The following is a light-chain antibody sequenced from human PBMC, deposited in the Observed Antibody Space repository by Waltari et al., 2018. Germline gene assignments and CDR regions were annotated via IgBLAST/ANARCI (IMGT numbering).Light chain of an antibody. Sequence: QSVLTQPPSVSGAPRQRVTISCSGSSSNIGNNAVNWYQHLPGNAPKLLIYYDDLLHSGVSELFSASKSGTSASLAISGLQSEDEADYYCAACDDRLNGPVFGGGTKLTVL. CDR2: YDD. J-gene: IGLJ3*02. CDR1: SSNIGNNA. CDR3: AACDDRLNGPV. V-gene: IGLV1-36*01.